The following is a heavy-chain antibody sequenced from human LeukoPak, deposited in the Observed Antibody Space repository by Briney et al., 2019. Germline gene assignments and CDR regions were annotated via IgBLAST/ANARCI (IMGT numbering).Heavy chain of an antibody. CDR2: ISWNSDNV. CDR3: AKGGQQLLNDWFDP. V-gene: IGHV3-9*03. CDR1: GFTFDDYA. J-gene: IGHJ5*02. Sequence: GRSLRLSCAASGFTFDDYAMDWVRQAPGKGLEWVSGISWNSDNVDYADSVKGRFTISRDNAKNSLYLQMNSLRTEDMALYYCAKGGQQLLNDWFDPWGQGTLVTVSS. D-gene: IGHD6-13*01.